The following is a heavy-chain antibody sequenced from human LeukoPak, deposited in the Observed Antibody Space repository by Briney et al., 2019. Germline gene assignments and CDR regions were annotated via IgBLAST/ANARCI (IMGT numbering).Heavy chain of an antibody. V-gene: IGHV3-15*01. Sequence: PGGSLRLSCAASGFTFDDYDMSWVRQAPGKGLEWVGRIKRKSDGGTTDYAAPVKGRFTISRDDSKNTLYLQMNSLKTEDTAVYYCTSGAMLVSWGQGTLVTVSS. J-gene: IGHJ5*02. CDR3: TSGAMLVS. D-gene: IGHD3-22*01. CDR2: IKRKSDGGTT. CDR1: GFTFDDYD.